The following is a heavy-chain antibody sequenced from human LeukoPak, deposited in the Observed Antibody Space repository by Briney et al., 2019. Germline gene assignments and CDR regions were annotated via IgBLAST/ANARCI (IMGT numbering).Heavy chain of an antibody. J-gene: IGHJ4*02. CDR2: IDPSDSYI. CDR1: GYSFTSYW. Sequence: GESLRVSCKGSGYSFTSYWISWVRQMPGKGLEWMGKIDPSDSYINYSPSFQGHVTISADKSMSTAYLQWSSLKASDTAMYYCARQGIGQQLEVAYWGQGTLVTVSS. V-gene: IGHV5-10-1*01. D-gene: IGHD6-13*01. CDR3: ARQGIGQQLEVAY.